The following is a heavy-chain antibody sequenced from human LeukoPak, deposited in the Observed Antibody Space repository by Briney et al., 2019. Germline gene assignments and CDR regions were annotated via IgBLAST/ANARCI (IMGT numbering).Heavy chain of an antibody. Sequence: SETLSLTCTVSGASITTYYWSWIRQPPGKGLEWIGYIYYSGSTNNNPSLKSRVTISVDTSNNLFSLRLNSVTAADTAIYYCARDPSGYGAFDYWGQGTLVTVSS. CDR2: IYYSGST. J-gene: IGHJ4*02. CDR3: ARDPSGYGAFDY. V-gene: IGHV4-59*01. D-gene: IGHD5-12*01. CDR1: GASITTYY.